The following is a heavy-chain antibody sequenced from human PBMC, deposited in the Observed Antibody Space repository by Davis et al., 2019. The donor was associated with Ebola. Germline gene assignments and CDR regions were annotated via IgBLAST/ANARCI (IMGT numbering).Heavy chain of an antibody. CDR1: GFTFSSYA. CDR3: AKGPWGAQDYYYYYGMDV. J-gene: IGHJ6*02. Sequence: PGGSLRLSCAASGFTFSSYAMSWVRQAPGKGLEWVSAISGSGGSTYYADSVKGRFTISRDNSKNTLYLQMNSLRAEDTAVYYCAKGPWGAQDYYYYYGMDVWGQGTTVTVSS. V-gene: IGHV3-23*01. CDR2: ISGSGGST. D-gene: IGHD1-26*01.